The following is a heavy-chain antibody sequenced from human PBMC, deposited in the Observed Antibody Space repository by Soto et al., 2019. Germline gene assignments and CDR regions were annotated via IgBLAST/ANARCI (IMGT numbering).Heavy chain of an antibody. CDR2: IKEDGSEK. CDR1: GFTFSRYW. Sequence: EVQLVESGGGCVQPGGSLRLSCAGSGFTFSRYWMSWVRQAPGKGLEWVANIKEDGSEKYYVDSVKGRFTISRDNAKNSLFLQMNSLRDEDTAVYYCAREEIWGQGTLVTVSS. CDR3: AREEI. V-gene: IGHV3-7*05. J-gene: IGHJ4*02.